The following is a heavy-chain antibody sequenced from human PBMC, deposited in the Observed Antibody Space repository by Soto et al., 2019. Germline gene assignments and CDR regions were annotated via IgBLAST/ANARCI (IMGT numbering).Heavy chain of an antibody. CDR2: INPATGNT. J-gene: IGHJ5*02. D-gene: IGHD1-20*01. CDR1: GYTFATYA. Sequence: QLQLVQSWAEVKKPGASGKVSCQASGYTFATYAIHWVRQAPGEGLAWMGWINPATGNTEYSEKFQERVTLTRETSATTAYMELRGLRFEDTAVYYCARRYKSAGWLDTWGQGTLVTVSS. CDR3: ARRYKSAGWLDT. V-gene: IGHV1-3*01.